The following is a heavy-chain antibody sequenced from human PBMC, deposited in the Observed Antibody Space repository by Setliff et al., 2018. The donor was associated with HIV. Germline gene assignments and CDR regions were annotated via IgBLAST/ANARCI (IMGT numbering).Heavy chain of an antibody. CDR2: IYHTGST. CDR3: ARMYSGYDWSPAGARTRYFDY. CDR1: GGSISSYY. D-gene: IGHD5-12*01. Sequence: PSETLSLTCTVSGGSISSYYWSWIRQPAGKGLEWIGSIYHTGSTYCKPSLKSRVTISVDTSKNQFSLKLSSVTAADTAMYYCARMYSGYDWSPAGARTRYFDYWGQGTLVTVSS. J-gene: IGHJ4*02. V-gene: IGHV4-59*05.